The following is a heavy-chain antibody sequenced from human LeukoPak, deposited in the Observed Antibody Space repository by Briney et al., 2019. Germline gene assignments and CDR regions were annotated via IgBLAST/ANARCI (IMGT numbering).Heavy chain of an antibody. D-gene: IGHD3-22*01. J-gene: IGHJ4*02. CDR1: GGSINSYY. Sequence: SETLSLTCTVSGGSINSYYWSWIRQPPGKGLEWIGYIYYSGSTNYNPSLKSRVTISVDTSKNQFSLRLSSVTAADTAVYYCASGADSSNYFLYYWGQGILVTVSS. CDR3: ASGADSSNYFLYY. V-gene: IGHV4-59*08. CDR2: IYYSGST.